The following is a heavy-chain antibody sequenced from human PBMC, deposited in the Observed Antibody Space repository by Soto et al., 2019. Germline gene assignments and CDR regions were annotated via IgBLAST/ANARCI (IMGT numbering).Heavy chain of an antibody. J-gene: IGHJ6*02. Sequence: QVQLVESGGGVVQPGRSLRLSCAASGFTFSSYGMHWVRQAPGKGLEWVAVISYDGSNKYYADSVKGRFTISRDNSKNALDRQMNSLRAEDTAGYYCAKGPAIVLVPAAMNYYYGMDVWGQGTTVTVSS. CDR2: ISYDGSNK. D-gene: IGHD2-2*01. CDR1: GFTFSSYG. V-gene: IGHV3-30*18. CDR3: AKGPAIVLVPAAMNYYYGMDV.